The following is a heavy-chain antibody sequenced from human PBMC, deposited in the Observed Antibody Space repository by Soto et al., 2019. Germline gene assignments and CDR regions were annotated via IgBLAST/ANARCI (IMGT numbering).Heavy chain of an antibody. CDR3: ARGYCSSTSRPHAIVPYYYYGMDV. V-gene: IGHV1-46*01. CDR2: INPSGGST. CDR1: GYTFTSYY. J-gene: IGHJ6*02. D-gene: IGHD2-2*01. Sequence: ASVKVSCKASGYTFTSYYMHWVRQAPGQGLEWMGIINPSGGSTSYAQKFQGRVTMTRDTSTSTVYMELSSLRSEDTAVYYCARGYCSSTSRPHAIVPYYYYGMDVWGQGTTVTVSS.